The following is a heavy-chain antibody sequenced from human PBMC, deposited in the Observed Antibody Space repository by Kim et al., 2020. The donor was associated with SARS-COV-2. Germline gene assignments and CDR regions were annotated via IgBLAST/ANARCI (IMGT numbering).Heavy chain of an antibody. V-gene: IGHV4-34*01. CDR3: ARGGNRRLRPFDY. D-gene: IGHD6-25*01. CDR1: GGSFSGYY. J-gene: IGHJ4*02. Sequence: SETLSLTCAVYGGSFSGYYWSWIRQPPGKGLEWIGEINHSGSTNYNPSLKSRVTISVDTSKNQFSLKLSSVTAADTAVYYCARGGNRRLRPFDYWGQGTLVTVSS. CDR2: INHSGST.